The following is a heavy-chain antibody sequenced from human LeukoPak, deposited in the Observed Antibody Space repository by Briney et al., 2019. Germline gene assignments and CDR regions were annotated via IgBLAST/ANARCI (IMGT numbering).Heavy chain of an antibody. J-gene: IGHJ6*03. CDR3: ARDYYGSGSYSYYYYYMDV. CDR2: IYTSGST. D-gene: IGHD3-10*01. Sequence: PSETLSLTCTVSGGSISSYYWSWLRQPAGKGLEWIGRIYTSGSTNYNPSLKSRVTMSVDTSKNQFSLKLSSVTAADTAVYYCARDYYGSGSYSYYYYYMDVWGKGTTVTVSS. CDR1: GGSISSYY. V-gene: IGHV4-4*07.